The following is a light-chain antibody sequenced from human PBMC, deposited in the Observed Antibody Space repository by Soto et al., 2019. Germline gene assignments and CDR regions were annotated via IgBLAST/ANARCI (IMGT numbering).Light chain of an antibody. CDR1: SSDVGGYNY. V-gene: IGLV2-14*01. J-gene: IGLJ2*01. CDR3: SSYTSSSTPL. Sequence: QSALTQPASVSGSPGQSITISCTGTSSDVGGYNYVSWYQQHPGKAPKLMIYDVSNRPSGVSNRFSCSKSGNTASLTISGRQAEDAADYYCSSYTSSSTPLFGGGTKLSVL. CDR2: DVS.